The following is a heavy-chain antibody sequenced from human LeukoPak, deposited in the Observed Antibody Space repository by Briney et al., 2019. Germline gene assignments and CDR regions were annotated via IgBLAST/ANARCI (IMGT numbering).Heavy chain of an antibody. Sequence: GGSLRLSCAASGFTFSTFAMIWVRQPPGKGLEWVSRIFPSGGEIHYADSVRGRFTISRDNSKSTLSLQMNSLRAEDTAIYYCATYRQVLLPFESWGQGTLVTVSS. D-gene: IGHD2/OR15-2a*01. J-gene: IGHJ4*02. CDR2: IFPSGGEI. CDR1: GFTFSTFA. CDR3: ATYRQVLLPFES. V-gene: IGHV3-23*01.